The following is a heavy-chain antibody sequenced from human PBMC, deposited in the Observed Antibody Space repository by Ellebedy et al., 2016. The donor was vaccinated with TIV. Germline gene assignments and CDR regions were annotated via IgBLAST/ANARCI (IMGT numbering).Heavy chain of an antibody. CDR3: ARGAYSTGYDTVLGGVDS. D-gene: IGHD6-25*01. Sequence: ASVKVSXXASGYTFTNYDMNWVRQATGQRLEWMGWVNPKSGLSGYAQKFQGRVTMTRDTSISTVYMELTSLTPEDTAVYYCARGAYSTGYDTVLGGVDSWGQGTPVTVSS. CDR1: GYTFTNYD. V-gene: IGHV1-8*01. J-gene: IGHJ5*01. CDR2: VNPKSGLS.